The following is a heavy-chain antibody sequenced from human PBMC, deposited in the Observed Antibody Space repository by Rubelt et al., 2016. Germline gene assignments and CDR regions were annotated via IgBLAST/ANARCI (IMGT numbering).Heavy chain of an antibody. CDR3: ASPTGGDGPV. CDR2: ISGSGGST. J-gene: IGHJ6*02. CDR1: GFTFSTYG. V-gene: IGHV3-23*01. Sequence: PGGSLRLSCAASGFTFSTYGMTWVRQAPGKGLEWVSAISGSGGSTYYADSVKGRFTISRDNSKNTLYLQMNSLRAEDTAVYYCASPTGGDGPVWGQGTTVTVSS. D-gene: IGHD3-16*01.